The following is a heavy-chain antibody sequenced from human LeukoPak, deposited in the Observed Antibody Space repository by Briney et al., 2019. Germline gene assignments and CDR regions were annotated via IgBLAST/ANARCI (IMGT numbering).Heavy chain of an antibody. Sequence: SETLSLTCTVSGGSISSSSYYWGWIRHPPGTGLEWIGSIYYSGSTYYNPSLKSRVTISVDTSKNQFSLKLSSVTAADTAVYYCARVGRYYDSSGQYNWFDPWGQGTLVTVSS. J-gene: IGHJ5*02. CDR2: IYYSGST. D-gene: IGHD3-22*01. CDR1: GGSISSSSYY. CDR3: ARVGRYYDSSGQYNWFDP. V-gene: IGHV4-39*07.